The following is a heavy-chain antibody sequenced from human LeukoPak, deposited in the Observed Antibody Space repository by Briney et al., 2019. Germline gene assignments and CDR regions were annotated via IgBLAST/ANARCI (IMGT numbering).Heavy chain of an antibody. J-gene: IGHJ4*02. CDR1: GGTFSSYA. D-gene: IGHD2-21*01. V-gene: IGHV1-69*04. Sequence: SVKVSCRASGGTFSSYAINWVRQAPGQGLEWMGRIIPIFGIANYAQKFQGRVTITADKSTSTAYMELSSLRSEDTAVYYCARWLGADCGGDCYDYWGQGTLVTVSS. CDR3: ARWLGADCGGDCYDY. CDR2: IIPIFGIA.